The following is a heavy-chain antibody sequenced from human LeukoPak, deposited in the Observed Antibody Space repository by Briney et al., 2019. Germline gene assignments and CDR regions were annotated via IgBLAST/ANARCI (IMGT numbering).Heavy chain of an antibody. J-gene: IGHJ3*02. CDR2: INPNSGGT. D-gene: IGHD3-22*01. Sequence: GASVKVSCKASGYTFTGYYMHWVRQAPGQGLEWMGWINPNSGGTNYAQKFQGRVTMTRDTSISTAYMKLSRLRSDDTAVYYCARVRNYYDSSGYPYGAFDIWGQGTMVTVSS. V-gene: IGHV1-2*02. CDR3: ARVRNYYDSSGYPYGAFDI. CDR1: GYTFTGYY.